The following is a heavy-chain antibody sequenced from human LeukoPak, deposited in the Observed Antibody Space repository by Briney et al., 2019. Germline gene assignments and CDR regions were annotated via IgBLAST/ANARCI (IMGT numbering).Heavy chain of an antibody. CDR3: ASSYGTSAYYPFDY. CDR2: ISGSGGST. D-gene: IGHD3-22*01. Sequence: GGSLRLSCAASGFTFSSYAMSWVRQAPGKGLEWVSAISGSGGSTYYADSVKGRFTISRDNSKKTLYLQMTTLRAEDTDVYYCASSYGTSAYYPFDYWGQGTLVTVFS. V-gene: IGHV3-23*01. CDR1: GFTFSSYA. J-gene: IGHJ4*02.